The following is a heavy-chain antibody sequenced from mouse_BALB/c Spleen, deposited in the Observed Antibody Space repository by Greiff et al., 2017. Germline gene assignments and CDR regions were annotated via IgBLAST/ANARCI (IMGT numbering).Heavy chain of an antibody. V-gene: IGHV1-15*01. CDR3: TRWGYYGYEAY. J-gene: IGHJ3*01. D-gene: IGHD1-2*01. Sequence: VKLQESGAELVRPGASVTLSCKASGYTFTDYEMHWVKQTPVHGLEWIGAIDPETGGTAYNQKFKGKATLTADKSSSTAYMELRSLTSEDSAVYYCTRWGYYGYEAYWGQGTLVTVSA. CDR1: GYTFTDYE. CDR2: IDPETGGT.